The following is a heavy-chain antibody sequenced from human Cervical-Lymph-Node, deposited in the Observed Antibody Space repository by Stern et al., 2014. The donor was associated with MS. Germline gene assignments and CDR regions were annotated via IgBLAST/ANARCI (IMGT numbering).Heavy chain of an antibody. J-gene: IGHJ4*02. CDR3: AKSGGYSSSDY. D-gene: IGHD6-13*01. Sequence: VQLGESGGGVLQPGKSLRLSCAASGFTFSNYGMHWVRPAPGKGLERVAVISNDASNTYYADSVKGRFTVSRDNSKNTLFLQMKSLRAEDTAVYYCAKSGGYSSSDYWGQGTLVTVSS. V-gene: IGHV3-30*18. CDR1: GFTFSNYG. CDR2: ISNDASNT.